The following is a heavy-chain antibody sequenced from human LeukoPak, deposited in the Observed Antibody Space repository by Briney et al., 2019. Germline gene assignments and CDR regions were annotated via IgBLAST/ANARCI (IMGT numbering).Heavy chain of an antibody. D-gene: IGHD3-22*01. CDR1: GFTFSSYG. J-gene: IGHJ3*02. CDR2: IWYDGSNK. Sequence: GRSLRLSCAASGFTFSSYGMYWVRQAPGKGLEWVAVIWYDGSNKYYADSVKGRFTISRDNSKNTLYLQMNSLRAEDTAVYYCARETYYYDSSGYSDDAFDIWGQGTMVTVSS. V-gene: IGHV3-33*01. CDR3: ARETYYYDSSGYSDDAFDI.